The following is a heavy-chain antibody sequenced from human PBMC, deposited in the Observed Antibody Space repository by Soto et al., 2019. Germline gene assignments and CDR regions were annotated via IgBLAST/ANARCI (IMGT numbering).Heavy chain of an antibody. CDR3: ARANDRPQLGGNYYYILDV. CDR1: GGTFRTAA. V-gene: IGHV1-69*12. D-gene: IGHD2-8*01. J-gene: IGHJ6*02. CDR2: IMPVFRTP. Sequence: QVQLEQSGAEVKKPGSSVKVSCKASGGTFRTAAVSWVRQAPGQGLEWMGGIMPVFRTPDYAQKFHGRVTITADESTSTAYMELSGLRSDDTAVYYCARANDRPQLGGNYYYILDVWGQGTTITVSS.